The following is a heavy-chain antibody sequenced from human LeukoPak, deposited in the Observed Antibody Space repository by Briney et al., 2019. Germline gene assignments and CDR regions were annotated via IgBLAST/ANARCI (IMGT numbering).Heavy chain of an antibody. Sequence: SETLSLTCTVSGGSISSYYWSWVRQPPGKGLEWIGYIYYSGSTNYNPSLKSRVTISVDTSKNQFSLKLSSVTAADTAVYYCARAQTYYMDVWGKGTTVTVSS. J-gene: IGHJ6*03. V-gene: IGHV4-59*01. CDR2: IYYSGST. CDR1: GGSISSYY. CDR3: ARAQTYYMDV.